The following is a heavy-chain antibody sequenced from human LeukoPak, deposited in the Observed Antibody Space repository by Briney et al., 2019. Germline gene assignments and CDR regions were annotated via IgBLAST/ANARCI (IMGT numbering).Heavy chain of an antibody. CDR2: INPSSGST. V-gene: IGHV1-46*01. Sequence: ASVKVSCKASGYTFTSYNMHWVRQAPGQGLEWMGIINPSSGSTTYAQKFQGRVTVTRDTSTSAVYMELSSLRSEDTAVYYCARDHYSYGFDYWGQGTLVTVSS. CDR1: GYTFTSYN. CDR3: ARDHYSYGFDY. J-gene: IGHJ4*02. D-gene: IGHD5-18*01.